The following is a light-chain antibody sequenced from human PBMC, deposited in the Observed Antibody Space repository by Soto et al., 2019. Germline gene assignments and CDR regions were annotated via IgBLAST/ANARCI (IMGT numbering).Light chain of an antibody. CDR1: QAIGSY. CDR3: QQANSFPRT. J-gene: IGKJ3*01. Sequence: IQLTQSPSSLSASVGDTVTITCRASQAIGSYFAWYQQRPGTAPKLLIYAASSLQSGVPSRFGGSGSGTDFTLTINNLQPEDFATYYCQQANSFPRTFGPGTKVDIK. V-gene: IGKV1-9*01. CDR2: AAS.